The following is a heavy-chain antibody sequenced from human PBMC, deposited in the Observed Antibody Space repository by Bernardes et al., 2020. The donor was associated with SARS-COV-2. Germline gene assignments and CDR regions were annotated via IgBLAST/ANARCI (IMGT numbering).Heavy chain of an antibody. V-gene: IGHV1-8*01. D-gene: IGHD2-2*01. J-gene: IGHJ4*02. CDR2: MNPNSGNT. CDR3: ARGGGYHLLSDY. CDR1: GYTFTSFD. Sequence: ASVKVSCKASGYTFTSFDINWVRQATGQGLEWMGWMNPNSGNTGYAQKFQGRVTLTRSTSISTAYMELSSLRSDDTAVYYCARGGGYHLLSDYWGQGTLVTVSS.